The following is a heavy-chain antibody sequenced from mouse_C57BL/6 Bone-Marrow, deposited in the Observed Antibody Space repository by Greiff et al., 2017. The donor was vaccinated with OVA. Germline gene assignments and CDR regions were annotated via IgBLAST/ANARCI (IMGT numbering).Heavy chain of an antibody. Sequence: VKLMESGPELVKPGASVKISCKASGYAFSSSWMNWVKQRPGKGLEWIGRIYPGDGDTNYNGKFKGKATLTADKSSSTAYMQLSSLTSEDSAVYFCARPYGSSSYWYFDVWGTGTTVTVS. V-gene: IGHV1-82*01. D-gene: IGHD1-1*01. CDR3: ARPYGSSSYWYFDV. J-gene: IGHJ1*03. CDR1: GYAFSSSW. CDR2: IYPGDGDT.